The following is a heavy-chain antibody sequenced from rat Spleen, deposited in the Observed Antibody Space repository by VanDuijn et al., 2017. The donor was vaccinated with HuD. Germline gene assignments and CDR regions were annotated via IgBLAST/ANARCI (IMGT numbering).Heavy chain of an antibody. CDR3: ARRLYDYFDY. D-gene: IGHD1-2*01. J-gene: IGHJ2*01. Sequence: EVQLVESGGGLVQPGNSLKLSCAASGFTFSDYAMAWVRQAPTKGLEWVAIISYDGSTTYYRDSVKGRFTISRDNAKNTLYLQMDSLRSEDTATYYCARRLYDYFDYWGQGVMVTVSS. CDR1: GFTFSDYA. V-gene: IGHV5-29*01. CDR2: ISYDGSTT.